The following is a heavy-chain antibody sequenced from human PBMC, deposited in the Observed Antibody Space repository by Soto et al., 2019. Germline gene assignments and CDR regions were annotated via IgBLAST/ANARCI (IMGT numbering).Heavy chain of an antibody. Sequence: QVQLVQSGAEVKKPGASVKVSCKASGYTFTSYDIIWVRQTTAQGLEWMGWMNRNSGNTGYAQKFQGRLTMTRNTSISTAYMELSSLRSEDTAVYYCARTLYGDNVDYWGQGTLVTVSS. CDR1: GYTFTSYD. D-gene: IGHD4-17*01. CDR2: MNRNSGNT. V-gene: IGHV1-8*01. J-gene: IGHJ4*02. CDR3: ARTLYGDNVDY.